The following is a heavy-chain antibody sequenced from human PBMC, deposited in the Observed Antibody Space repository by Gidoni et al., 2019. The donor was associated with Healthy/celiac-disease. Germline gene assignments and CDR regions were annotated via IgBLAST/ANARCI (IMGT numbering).Heavy chain of an antibody. CDR3: ARDPVLDYGDY. Sequence: EVQLVESGGGLVKPGGSLRLSCAASGFTFSSYSMNWVRQAPGKGLEWVSSISSSSSYIYYADSVKCRFTISRDNAKNSLYLQMNSLRAEDTAVYYCARDPVLDYGDYWGQGTLVTVSS. V-gene: IGHV3-21*01. CDR2: ISSSSSYI. J-gene: IGHJ4*02. CDR1: GFTFSSYS.